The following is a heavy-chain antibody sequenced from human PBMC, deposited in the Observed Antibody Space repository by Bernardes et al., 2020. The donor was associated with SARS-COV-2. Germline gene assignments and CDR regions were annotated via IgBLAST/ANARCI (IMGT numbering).Heavy chain of an antibody. D-gene: IGHD3-10*01. J-gene: IGHJ4*02. V-gene: IGHV1-18*01. CDR2: ISAYNGNT. Sequence: GFRKASGYTFPNYGISWVRQAPGQELEWMGWISAYNGNTNYAQKLQGRVTMTTDTSTSTAYMDLRLLRSDDTAVYYCSRGEEVRGADFEYWGKGTRVSVAS. CDR1: GYTFPNYG. CDR3: SRGEEVRGADFEY.